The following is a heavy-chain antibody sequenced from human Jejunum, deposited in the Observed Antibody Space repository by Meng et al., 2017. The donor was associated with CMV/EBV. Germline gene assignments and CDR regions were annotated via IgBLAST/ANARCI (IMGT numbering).Heavy chain of an antibody. D-gene: IGHD3-22*01. Sequence: DSVSSYSATWNWIRQSPSRGLEWLGRTYYRSKWWYNDNAVSLRGRITINADASKNQFSLQLNSVTPEDTAVYYCARGDRNGHYVDYWGQGALVTVSS. CDR1: DSVSSYSAT. V-gene: IGHV6-1*01. CDR2: TYYRSKWWYN. CDR3: ARGDRNGHYVDY. J-gene: IGHJ4*02.